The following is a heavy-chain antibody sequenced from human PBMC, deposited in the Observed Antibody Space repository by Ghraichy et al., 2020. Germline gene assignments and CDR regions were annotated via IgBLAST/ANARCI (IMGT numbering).Heavy chain of an antibody. CDR2: IKQDGSEK. D-gene: IGHD1-26*01. CDR1: GFTFSSYW. Sequence: GRSLRLSCAASGFTFSSYWMSWVRQAPGKGLEWVANIKQDGSEKYYVDSVKGRFTISRDNAKNSLYLQMNSLRAEDTAVYYCAREISGSYFDYWGQGTLVTVSS. J-gene: IGHJ4*02. CDR3: AREISGSYFDY. V-gene: IGHV3-7*03.